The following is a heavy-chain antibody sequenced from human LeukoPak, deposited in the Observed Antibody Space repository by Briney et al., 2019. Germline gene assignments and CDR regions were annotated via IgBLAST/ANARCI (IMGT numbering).Heavy chain of an antibody. D-gene: IGHD6-19*01. CDR3: AKDIGAVAGYAFDI. J-gene: IGHJ3*02. V-gene: IGHV3-9*01. Sequence: GGSLRLSCAASGFTFSRYWIHWVRQAPGKGLEWVSGISWNSGSIGYADSVKGRFTISRDNAKNSLYLQMNSLRAEDTALYYCAKDIGAVAGYAFDIWGQGTMVTVSS. CDR2: ISWNSGSI. CDR1: GFTFSRYW.